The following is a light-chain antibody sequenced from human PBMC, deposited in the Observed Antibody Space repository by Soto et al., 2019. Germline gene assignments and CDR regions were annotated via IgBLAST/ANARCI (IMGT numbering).Light chain of an antibody. Sequence: EIVLTLSPATLSLSPGERATLSCRASQSISSSLAWYQQKPGQAPRLLIYDASSRATGFPARFSGSGSGTDFTLTIGSPEPEDFAVYYCQQRSEWPRTFGQGTKVEIK. CDR2: DAS. CDR3: QQRSEWPRT. CDR1: QSISSS. V-gene: IGKV3-11*01. J-gene: IGKJ1*01.